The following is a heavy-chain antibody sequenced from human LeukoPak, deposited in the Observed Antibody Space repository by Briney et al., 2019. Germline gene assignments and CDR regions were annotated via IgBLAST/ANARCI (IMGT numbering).Heavy chain of an antibody. CDR3: VRDRRSSSWYRYYFDY. D-gene: IGHD6-13*01. CDR2: IKQDGNEK. V-gene: IGHV3-7*01. J-gene: IGHJ4*02. CDR1: GFTFSSFW. Sequence: GGSLRLPCAASGFTFSSFWMSWVRQAPGKGLEWVANIKQDGNEKYYVDSVKGRFTISRDNAKNSLYLQMNSLRAEDTAVYYCVRDRRSSSWYRYYFDYWGQGTLVTVSS.